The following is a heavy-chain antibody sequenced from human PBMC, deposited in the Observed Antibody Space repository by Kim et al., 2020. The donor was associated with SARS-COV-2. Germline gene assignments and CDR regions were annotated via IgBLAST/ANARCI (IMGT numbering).Heavy chain of an antibody. D-gene: IGHD3-3*01. Sequence: GGSLRLSCAASGFTFSSYGMHWVRQAPGKGLEWVAVIWYDGSNKYYADSVKGRFTISRDNSKNTLYLQMNGLRAEDTAGYYCARELPLLGPYDFWSGYYPYYYYGMDVWGQGTTGTVSS. CDR1: GFTFSSYG. J-gene: IGHJ6*02. V-gene: IGHV3-33*01. CDR3: ARELPLLGPYDFWSGYYPYYYYGMDV. CDR2: IWYDGSNK.